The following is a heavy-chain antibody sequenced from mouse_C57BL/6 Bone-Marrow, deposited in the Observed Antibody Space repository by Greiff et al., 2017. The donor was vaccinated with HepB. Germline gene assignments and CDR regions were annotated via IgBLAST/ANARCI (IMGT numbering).Heavy chain of an antibody. J-gene: IGHJ2*01. D-gene: IGHD3-2*02. V-gene: IGHV14-4*01. CDR3: TEARKLRLRMDY. CDR1: GFNIKDDY. CDR2: IDPENGDT. Sequence: EVQLQQSGAELVRPGASVKLSCTASGFNIKDDYMHWVKQRPEQGLEWIGWIDPENGDTEYASKFQGKATITADTSSNTAYLQLSSLTSEDTAVYYCTEARKLRLRMDYWGQGTTLTVSS.